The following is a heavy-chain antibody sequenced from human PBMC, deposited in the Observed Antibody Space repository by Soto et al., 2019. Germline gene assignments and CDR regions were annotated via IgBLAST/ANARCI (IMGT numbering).Heavy chain of an antibody. V-gene: IGHV3-9*01. CDR2: ISWNSGSI. J-gene: IGHJ3*02. CDR3: AKAFIAFDAFDI. Sequence: EVQLVESGGGLVQPGRSLRLSCAAYGFTFDDYAMHWVRQAPGKGLEWVSGISWNSGSIGYADSVKGRFTISRDNAKNSLYLQMNSLRAEDTALYYCAKAFIAFDAFDIWGQGTMVTVSS. D-gene: IGHD2-21*01. CDR1: GFTFDDYA.